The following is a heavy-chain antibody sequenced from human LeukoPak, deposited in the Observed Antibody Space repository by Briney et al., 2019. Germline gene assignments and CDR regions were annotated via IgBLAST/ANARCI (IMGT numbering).Heavy chain of an antibody. Sequence: PGGSLRLSCAASGFSFSSYWMSWVRQAPGKGLEWVANIKQDGSEKYSVDSVKGRFTISRDNAKNSLDLQMNSLRTEDTAVYYCARVRLDSGTYSLYYWGQGTLVTVSS. J-gene: IGHJ4*02. CDR1: GFSFSSYW. CDR2: IKQDGSEK. D-gene: IGHD3-10*01. V-gene: IGHV3-7*01. CDR3: ARVRLDSGTYSLYY.